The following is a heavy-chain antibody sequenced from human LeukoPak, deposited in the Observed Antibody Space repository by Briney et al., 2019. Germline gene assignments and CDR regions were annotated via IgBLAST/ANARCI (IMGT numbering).Heavy chain of an antibody. D-gene: IGHD4-23*01. J-gene: IGHJ4*02. CDR2: IYSGGST. CDR1: GFTVSSNY. V-gene: IGHV3-53*01. Sequence: PAGGSLRLSCAASGFTVSSNYMSWVRQAPGKGLEWVSVIYSGGSTYYADSVKGRFTISRDNSKNTLYLQMNSLRAEDTAVYYCAKNLPDGGRDYWGQGTLLTVSS. CDR3: AKNLPDGGRDY.